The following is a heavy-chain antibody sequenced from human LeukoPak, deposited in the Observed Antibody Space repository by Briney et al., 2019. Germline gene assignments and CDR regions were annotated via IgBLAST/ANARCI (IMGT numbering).Heavy chain of an antibody. CDR1: GGSISSYY. Sequence: SETLSLTCTVSGGSISSYYWSWIRQPPGKGLECIGYIYYSGSTNYNPSLKSRVTISVDTSKNQFSLKLSSVTAADTAVYFCATFYNTGPFDYWGQGTLVTVSS. D-gene: IGHD3-10*01. CDR3: ATFYNTGPFDY. V-gene: IGHV4-59*08. J-gene: IGHJ4*02. CDR2: IYYSGST.